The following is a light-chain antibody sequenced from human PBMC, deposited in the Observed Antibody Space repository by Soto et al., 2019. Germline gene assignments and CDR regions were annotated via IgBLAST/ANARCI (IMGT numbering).Light chain of an antibody. J-gene: IGLJ2*01. CDR1: SSNIGSNT. Sequence: QAVLTQPPSASGTPGQRVTISCAGSSSNIGSNTVNWYQQVPGTAPKLLIYSNNQRPSGFTDRVSGSKSGTSAALAISGLQAEDEADYYCAAWEDSLNGVVFGGGTEVTVL. CDR3: AAWEDSLNGVV. V-gene: IGLV1-44*01. CDR2: SNN.